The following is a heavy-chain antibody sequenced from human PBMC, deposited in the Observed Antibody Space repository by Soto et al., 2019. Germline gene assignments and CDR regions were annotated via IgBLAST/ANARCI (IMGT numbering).Heavy chain of an antibody. J-gene: IGHJ4*02. CDR2: IHGSGGTT. D-gene: IGHD1-1*01. V-gene: IGHV3-23*01. CDR1: GFNFAGYF. CDR3: ATGGAKRYFFDD. Sequence: GGSLRLSCVASGFNFAGYFMSWVRQAPGKGPEWVSTIHGSGGTTYYADSVQGRFTISRDNSNSTLYLHLSSLRAEDTALYYCATGGAKRYFFDDWGQGTLVTVSS.